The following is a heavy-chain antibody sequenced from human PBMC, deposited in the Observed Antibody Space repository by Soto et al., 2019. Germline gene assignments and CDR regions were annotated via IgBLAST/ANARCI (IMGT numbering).Heavy chain of an antibody. CDR1: GFTFSRYG. Sequence: QVQLVESGGGVVQPGRSLRLCCAASGFTFSRYGMQWVRQAPGKGLEWVAIISYHEVDKFYADSVKGRFTISRDNSKNTLYLEMNSLRSEDTAVYYCTKPTTMITSYYFDSWGQGTLVTVSS. J-gene: IGHJ4*02. CDR3: TKPTTMITSYYFDS. CDR2: ISYHEVDK. V-gene: IGHV3-30*18. D-gene: IGHD3-16*01.